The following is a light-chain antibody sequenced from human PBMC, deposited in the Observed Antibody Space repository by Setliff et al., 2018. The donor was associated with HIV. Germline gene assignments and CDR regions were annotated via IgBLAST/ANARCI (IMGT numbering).Light chain of an antibody. CDR1: SSDVGRYNY. CDR3: CSYTSISTYV. J-gene: IGLJ1*01. Sequence: QSVLTQPASVSGSPGQSITISCTGTSSDVGRYNYVSWYQQHPGKTPKLIIYDVSKWPSGVSNRFSASKSGNTASLTISGLQAGDEADYYCCSYTSISTYVFGTGTKVTVL. CDR2: DVS. V-gene: IGLV2-14*03.